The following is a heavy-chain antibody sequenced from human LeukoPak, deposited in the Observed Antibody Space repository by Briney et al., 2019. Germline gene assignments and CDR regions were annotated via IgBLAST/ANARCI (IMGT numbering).Heavy chain of an antibody. CDR1: GFTFSSYA. CDR2: ISGSGGST. V-gene: IGHV3-23*01. Sequence: GGSLRLSCAASGFTFSSYAMSWVRQAPGKGLEWVSAISGSGGSTYYADSVKGRFTISRDNSKNTLYLQMNSLRAEDTAVYYCAKGAWFPWVGGGAYYDILTGSPYGLYWGQGTLVTVSS. CDR3: AKGAWFPWVGGGAYYDILTGSPYGLY. J-gene: IGHJ4*02. D-gene: IGHD3-9*01.